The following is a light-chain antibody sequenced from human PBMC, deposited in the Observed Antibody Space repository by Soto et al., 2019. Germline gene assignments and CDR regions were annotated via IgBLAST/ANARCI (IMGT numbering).Light chain of an antibody. V-gene: IGLV1-40*01. CDR3: QSYDSSLSGYV. Sequence: QSVLTQPPSVSEAPGQRVTISCTGSSSNIGAGYEAHWYQQVPGPAPKLLIYENNNRPSGVPDRFSVSKSGTSASLAITGLQAEDEAEYYCQSYDSSLSGYVFGTGTKLTVL. CDR2: ENN. CDR1: SSNIGAGYE. J-gene: IGLJ1*01.